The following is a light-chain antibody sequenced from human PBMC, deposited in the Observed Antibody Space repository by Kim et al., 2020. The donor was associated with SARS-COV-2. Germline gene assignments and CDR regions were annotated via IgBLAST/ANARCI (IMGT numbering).Light chain of an antibody. Sequence: DIVMTQSPDSLAVSLGERATIHCKSSQSVLYSSNNKNYLAWYQQKPGQPPKLLIYWASTRESGVPDRFSGSGYGTDFTFTISSVQAEDVAVYYCQQYYSTPYTFGQGTKLEI. CDR3: QQYYSTPYT. CDR2: WAS. V-gene: IGKV4-1*01. CDR1: QSVLYSSNNKNY. J-gene: IGKJ2*01.